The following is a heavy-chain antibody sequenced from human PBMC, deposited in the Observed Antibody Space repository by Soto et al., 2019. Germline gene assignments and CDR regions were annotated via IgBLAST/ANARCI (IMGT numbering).Heavy chain of an antibody. V-gene: IGHV4-39*01. CDR2: IYYSGST. CDR1: GGSISSSSYY. J-gene: IGHJ5*02. D-gene: IGHD3-22*01. Sequence: PSETLSLTCTVSGGSISSSSYYWGWIRQPPGKGLERIGSIYYSGSTYYNPSLKSRVTISVDTSKNQFSLKLSSVTAADTAVYYCARAYYDSSGYPVNWFDPWGQGTLVTVSS. CDR3: ARAYYDSSGYPVNWFDP.